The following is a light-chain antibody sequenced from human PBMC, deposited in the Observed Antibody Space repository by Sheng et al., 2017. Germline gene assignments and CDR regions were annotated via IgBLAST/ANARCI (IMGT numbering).Light chain of an antibody. J-gene: IGLJ2*01. CDR3: AAWDDSLSGPV. CDR2: SYN. Sequence: QSVLTQPPSASGTPGQRVTISCSGSSSNIGTNYVYWYQQLPGMAPKLLIYSYNHRPSGVPDRFSVSKSGTSASLDISGLRSEDEADYYCAAWDDSLSGPVFGGGTKLTVL. CDR1: SSNIGTNY. V-gene: IGLV1-47*02.